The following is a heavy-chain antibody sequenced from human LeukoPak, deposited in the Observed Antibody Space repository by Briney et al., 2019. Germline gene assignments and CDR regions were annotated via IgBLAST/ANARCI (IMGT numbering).Heavy chain of an antibody. D-gene: IGHD6-19*01. CDR3: ATDFLSGWYGGGY. J-gene: IGHJ4*02. CDR1: VYTFTGYY. CDR2: INPNTGGT. Sequence: GASVKVSCKAFVYTFTGYYMHWVRQAPGQGLEWMGWINPNTGGTNYAQKFQGRVTMTRDTSISTVYMELSRLRSDDTGVYYCATDFLSGWYGGGYWGQGTLVTVSS. V-gene: IGHV1-2*02.